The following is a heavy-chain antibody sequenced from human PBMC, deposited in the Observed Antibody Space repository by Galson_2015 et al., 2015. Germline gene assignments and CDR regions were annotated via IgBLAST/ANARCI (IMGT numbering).Heavy chain of an antibody. V-gene: IGHV4-30-2*01. Sequence: TLSLTCAVSGGSISSSGDSWSWIRQPPGKGLEWIGYIYNTGNTYYNPSLKSRVTISIDRSNNQFSLNLNSVTAADTAVYYCARTYSGAYYVDYWGQGTLVTVSS. CDR2: IYNTGNT. J-gene: IGHJ4*02. D-gene: IGHD1-26*01. CDR3: ARTYSGAYYVDY. CDR1: GGSISSSGDS.